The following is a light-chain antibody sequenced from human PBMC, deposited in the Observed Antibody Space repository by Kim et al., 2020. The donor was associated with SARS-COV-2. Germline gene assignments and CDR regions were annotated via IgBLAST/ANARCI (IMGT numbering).Light chain of an antibody. V-gene: IGKV1-12*01. CDR3: QQGNTFPLT. J-gene: IGKJ4*01. CDR1: QGISSW. CDR2: AAS. Sequence: ASIRDRVTISCRAGQGISSWLAWYQRIPGKAPKVLIYAASTLQSGVPSRLSGSGSGTDFTLTISSRQPEDFATYSCQQGNTFPLTYGGGTKVDIK.